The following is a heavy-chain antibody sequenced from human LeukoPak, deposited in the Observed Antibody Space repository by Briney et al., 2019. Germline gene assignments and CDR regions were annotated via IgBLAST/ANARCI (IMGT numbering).Heavy chain of an antibody. Sequence: SGTLSLTCAVSGGSISSSNWWSWVLQPPGKGLEWIVEIYHSGSTNYNPSLKSRVTISVDKSKNQFSLKLSSVTAADTAVYYCARGSLDDYGGNSARYNWFDAWGQGILVTVSS. V-gene: IGHV4-4*02. CDR2: IYHSGST. CDR3: ARGSLDDYGGNSARYNWFDA. J-gene: IGHJ5*02. CDR1: GGSISSSNW. D-gene: IGHD4-23*01.